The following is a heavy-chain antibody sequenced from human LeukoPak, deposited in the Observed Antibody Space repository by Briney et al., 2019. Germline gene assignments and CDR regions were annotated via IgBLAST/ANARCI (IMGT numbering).Heavy chain of an antibody. CDR2: LSWHSGGI. D-gene: IGHD1-26*01. CDR1: GFKFNDYA. CDR3: AKETKVGENLYYFDY. V-gene: IGHV3-9*01. J-gene: IGHJ4*02. Sequence: GRSLRLSCVASGFKFNDYAMHWVRQAPGKGLEWVSGLSWHSGGIGYADSVKGRFIISRDNAKNSLYLEMNSLRPEDSALYYCAKETKVGENLYYFDYWGRGTLVTVSS.